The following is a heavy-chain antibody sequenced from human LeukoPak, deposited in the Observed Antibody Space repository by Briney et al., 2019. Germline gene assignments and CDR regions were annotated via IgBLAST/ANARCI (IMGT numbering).Heavy chain of an antibody. D-gene: IGHD6-13*01. CDR1: GFTFSRYW. CDR2: IKQDGSEK. Sequence: GGSLRLSCAASGFTFSRYWMSWVRQAPGKGLEWVANIKQDGSEKYYVDSVKGRFTISRDNAKNTLYLQMNSLRAEDTAVYYCARGGSSWTPDYWGQGTLVTVSS. CDR3: ARGGSSWTPDY. J-gene: IGHJ4*02. V-gene: IGHV3-7*02.